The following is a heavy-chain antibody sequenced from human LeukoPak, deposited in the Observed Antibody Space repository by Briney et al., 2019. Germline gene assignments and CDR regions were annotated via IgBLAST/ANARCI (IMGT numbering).Heavy chain of an antibody. D-gene: IGHD2-8*01. J-gene: IGHJ4*02. CDR1: GGSINSPTSY. Sequence: SETLSLTCTVSGGSINSPTSYWSWVRQAPGTGLEWIGNVYYIGTTTYNSSLQSRVTISVATSKNHFSLEMASVTAADTAIYYCWRPYCTNSICSSSVVDYWGQGTLVTVSS. CDR2: VYYIGTT. CDR3: WRPYCTNSICSSSVVDY. V-gene: IGHV4-59*08.